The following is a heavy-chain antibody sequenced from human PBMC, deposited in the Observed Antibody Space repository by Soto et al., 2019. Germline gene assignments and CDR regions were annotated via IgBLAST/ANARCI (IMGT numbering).Heavy chain of an antibody. V-gene: IGHV4-61*01. CDR2: IYYSGST. Sequence: SETLSLTCTVSGGSVSSGSYYWSWIRQPPGKGLEWIGYIYYSGSTNYNPSLKSRVTISVDTSKNQFSLKLSSVTAADTAVYYCARERAGWLQPNGVDYWGQGTLVTVSS. J-gene: IGHJ4*02. CDR1: GGSVSSGSYY. D-gene: IGHD2-8*01. CDR3: ARERAGWLQPNGVDY.